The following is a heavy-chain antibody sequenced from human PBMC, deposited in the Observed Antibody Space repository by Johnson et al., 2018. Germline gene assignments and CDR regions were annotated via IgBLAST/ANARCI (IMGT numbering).Heavy chain of an antibody. CDR3: ARDTYYYDSSGQYPDYYYHQDV. Sequence: QVQLQESGPGLVKPSETLSLTCTVSGGSISSYYWSWIRQPPGKGLEWIGYIYYSGSTNYNPSLKSRVTISVDTSKNQFSLKLISVTAGDTAVYYCARDTYYYDSSGQYPDYYYHQDVWGKGTTVTVSS. J-gene: IGHJ6*03. D-gene: IGHD3-22*01. CDR2: IYYSGST. V-gene: IGHV4-59*01. CDR1: GGSISSYY.